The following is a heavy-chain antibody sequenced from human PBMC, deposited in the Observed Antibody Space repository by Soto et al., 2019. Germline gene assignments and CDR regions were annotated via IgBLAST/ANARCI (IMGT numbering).Heavy chain of an antibody. Sequence: QVQLVQSGAEEKKPGASVKVSCKASGYTFTTYAIHWVRQAPGQRLEWMGWINTGNGNTEYSQQFQGGVTITRDTSASTAYMELSSLRSADTAIYYCARCRDGNTFDAFDIWGQGTKVTVSS. J-gene: IGHJ3*02. CDR3: ARCRDGNTFDAFDI. CDR2: INTGNGNT. V-gene: IGHV1-3*04. CDR1: GYTFTTYA. D-gene: IGHD2-15*01.